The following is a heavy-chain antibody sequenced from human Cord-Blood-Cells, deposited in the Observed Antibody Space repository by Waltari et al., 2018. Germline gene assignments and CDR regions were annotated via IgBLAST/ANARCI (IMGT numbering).Heavy chain of an antibody. Sequence: EVQLVETGGGLIQPGGSLRLSCAASGFTVSSNYMSCVRQAPGKGLEWVSVIYSGGSTYYADSVKGRFTISRDNSKNTLYLQMNSLRAEDTAVYYCARDGGVAAAGNHSDYWGQGTLVTVSS. D-gene: IGHD6-13*01. CDR2: IYSGGST. V-gene: IGHV3-53*02. CDR3: ARDGGVAAAGNHSDY. CDR1: GFTVSSNY. J-gene: IGHJ4*02.